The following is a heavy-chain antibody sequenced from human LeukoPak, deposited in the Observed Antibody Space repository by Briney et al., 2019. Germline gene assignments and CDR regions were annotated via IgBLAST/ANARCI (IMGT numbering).Heavy chain of an antibody. CDR3: ARNSYYDFWSGYPTY. J-gene: IGHJ4*02. Sequence: GGSLRLSCAASGFTVSSNCMSWVRQAPGKGLEWVSVIYSGGSTYYADSVKGRFTISRDNSKNTLYLQMNSLRAEDTAVYYCARNSYYDFWSGYPTYWGQGTLVTVSS. V-gene: IGHV3-53*01. CDR2: IYSGGST. D-gene: IGHD3-3*01. CDR1: GFTVSSNC.